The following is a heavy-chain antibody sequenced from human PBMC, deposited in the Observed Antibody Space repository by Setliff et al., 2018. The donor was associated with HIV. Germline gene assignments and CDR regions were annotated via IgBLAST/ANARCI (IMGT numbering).Heavy chain of an antibody. CDR1: GGSISSHY. Sequence: SETLSLTCTVSGGSISSHYWSWIRQPPGKGLEWIGYIYYSGSTNYNPSLKSRVTISADTSKNQISLKLSSVTAADTAVYFCARVSTWIQLPSWYFDLWGRGTLVTVSS. J-gene: IGHJ2*01. CDR3: ARVSTWIQLPSWYFDL. V-gene: IGHV4-59*08. D-gene: IGHD5-18*01. CDR2: IYYSGST.